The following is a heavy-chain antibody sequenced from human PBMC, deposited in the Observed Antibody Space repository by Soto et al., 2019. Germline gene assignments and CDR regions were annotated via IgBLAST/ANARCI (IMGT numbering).Heavy chain of an antibody. CDR2: IIPILGIA. D-gene: IGHD3-22*01. Sequence: ASVKVSCKASGGTFSSYTISWVRQAPGQGLEWMGRIIPILGIANYAQKFQGRVTITADKSTSTAYMELSSLRSEDTAVYYCARDNHYYDSSGSPYVAFDIWGQGTMVTVSS. CDR3: ARDNHYYDSSGSPYVAFDI. CDR1: GGTFSSYT. V-gene: IGHV1-69*02. J-gene: IGHJ3*02.